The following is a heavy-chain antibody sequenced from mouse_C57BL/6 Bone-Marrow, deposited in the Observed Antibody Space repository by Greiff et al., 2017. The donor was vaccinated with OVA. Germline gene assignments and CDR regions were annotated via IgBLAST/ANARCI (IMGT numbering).Heavy chain of an antibody. CDR1: GFTFSDYY. Sequence: EVMLVESEGGLVQPGSSMKLSCTASGFTFSDYYMAWVRQVPGKGLEWVANINYDGSSTYYLDSLKSRFIISRDNAKNILYLQMSSLKSEDTATYYCARGVLLPLMDYWGQGTSVTVSS. D-gene: IGHD2-10*01. CDR3: ARGVLLPLMDY. CDR2: INYDGSST. J-gene: IGHJ4*01. V-gene: IGHV5-16*01.